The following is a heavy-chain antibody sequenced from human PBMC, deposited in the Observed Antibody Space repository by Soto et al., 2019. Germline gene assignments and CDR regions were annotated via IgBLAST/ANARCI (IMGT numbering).Heavy chain of an antibody. CDR2: FRSGGDDDTT. J-gene: IGHJ4*02. Sequence: VGSLRLSYAASGFNFSSYSMSWVRQAPGKGLEWVSGFRSGGDDDTTYYADSVKGRFTISRDNSKNTLLLQMNSLGAEDTAVYYCAKDSNKYSSSLRGRYFDYWGQGIGVTVSS. CDR3: AKDSNKYSSSLRGRYFDY. CDR1: GFNFSSYS. D-gene: IGHD4-4*01. V-gene: IGHV3-23*01.